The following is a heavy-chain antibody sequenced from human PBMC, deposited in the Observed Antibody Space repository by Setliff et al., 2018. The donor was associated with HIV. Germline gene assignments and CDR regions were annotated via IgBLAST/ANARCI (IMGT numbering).Heavy chain of an antibody. D-gene: IGHD1-1*01. J-gene: IGHJ4*02. CDR3: ARATEAGTIDY. CDR2: INPSGGGT. V-gene: IGHV1-46*01. CDR1: GYTFTSYY. Sequence: GASVKVSCKASGYTFTSYYMHWVRRAPGQGLEWMGIINPSGGGTTYARKFQGRVTVTRDTSTTTVYMELSGLRSDETAVYYCARATEAGTIDYWGQGTRVTVSS.